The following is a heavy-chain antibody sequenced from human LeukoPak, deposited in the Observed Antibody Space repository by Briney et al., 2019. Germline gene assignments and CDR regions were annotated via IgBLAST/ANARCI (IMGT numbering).Heavy chain of an antibody. D-gene: IGHD6-13*01. CDR3: ARGAAAAGYYYCYGRDV. CDR1: VATLSSYA. Sequence: GASVKLSCKASVATLSSYAISWVRQAPGHGLEWMGRIIPIFGIANYAQKFQGRVTITADKATSTAYMELSSRRAEDTAVYYCARGAAAAGYYYCYGRDVWGEGPTVTVSS. V-gene: IGHV1-69*04. CDR2: IIPIFGIA. J-gene: IGHJ6*01.